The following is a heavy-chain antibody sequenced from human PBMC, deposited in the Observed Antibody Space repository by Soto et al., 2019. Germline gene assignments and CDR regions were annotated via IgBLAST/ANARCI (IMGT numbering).Heavy chain of an antibody. V-gene: IGHV1-8*01. CDR1: GYKFTNHD. CDR2: MNPDSGKT. D-gene: IGHD3-16*01. CDR3: AIYTSSFSYFDF. J-gene: IGHJ4*02. Sequence: QVQLEQSGAEVKKPGASVKVSCKSSGYKFTNHDINWERQASGQGLEWMGWMNPDSGKTEYVRKFQDRVTFTRDTASNTAYMELSGLRAEDTARYFCAIYTSSFSYFDFGGQGTLVTVS.